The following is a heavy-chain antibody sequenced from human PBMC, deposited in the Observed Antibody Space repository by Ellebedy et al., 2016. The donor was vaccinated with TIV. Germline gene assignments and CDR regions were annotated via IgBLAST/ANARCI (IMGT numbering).Heavy chain of an antibody. V-gene: IGHV3-7*01. D-gene: IGHD1-26*01. J-gene: IGHJ4*02. CDR3: VRDKIVGATIFDY. CDR1: GFTFSDSW. Sequence: GGSLRLXXAASGFTFSDSWMSWVRQAPGKGLEWVANLKQDGSEIYYVDSVKGRFTISRDNAKNSLYLQMNSLRAEDTAVYYCVRDKIVGATIFDYWGQGTLVTVSS. CDR2: LKQDGSEI.